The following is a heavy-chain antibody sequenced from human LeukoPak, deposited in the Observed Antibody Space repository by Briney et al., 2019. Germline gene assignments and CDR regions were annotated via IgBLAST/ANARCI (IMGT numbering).Heavy chain of an antibody. CDR3: AKALGSGSYFIGDAFDI. Sequence: GGSLRLSCAASGFTFSSYGMHWVRQAPGKGLEWVAFIRYDGSNKYYADSVKGRFTISRDNSKNTLYLQMNSLRAEDTAVYYCAKALGSGSYFIGDAFDIWGQGTMVTVSS. J-gene: IGHJ3*02. V-gene: IGHV3-30*02. CDR1: GFTFSSYG. D-gene: IGHD3-10*02. CDR2: IRYDGSNK.